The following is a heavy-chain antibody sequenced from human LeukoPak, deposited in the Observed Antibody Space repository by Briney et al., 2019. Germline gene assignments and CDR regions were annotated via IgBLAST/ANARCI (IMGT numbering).Heavy chain of an antibody. CDR1: GFTFSSYA. CDR2: IGGSGVST. V-gene: IGHV3-23*01. Sequence: GGSLRLPCAASGFTFSSYAMSWVRQAPGKGLEWVSGIGGSGVSTYYADSVKGRFTISRDNSKNTLYLQMNSLRAEDTAVYYCAKADYGDYVRFPDWGQGTLVTVSS. CDR3: AKADYGDYVRFPD. D-gene: IGHD4-17*01. J-gene: IGHJ4*02.